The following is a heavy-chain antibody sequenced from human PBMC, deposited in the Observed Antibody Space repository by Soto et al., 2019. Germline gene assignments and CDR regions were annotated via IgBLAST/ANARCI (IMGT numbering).Heavy chain of an antibody. Sequence: EVQLVESGGDVVKAGGSLRLSCVGSGFTFSSYNMHWVRQAPGKGLEWVSSISASSTYIHYADSVKGRFTISGDNANNSLYLHMNSLRAADTAVYYCARNGNFYDSGGSRDYWGQGTLVTVSS. J-gene: IGHJ4*02. D-gene: IGHD3-22*01. CDR3: ARNGNFYDSGGSRDY. CDR1: GFTFSSYN. CDR2: ISASSTYI. V-gene: IGHV3-21*01.